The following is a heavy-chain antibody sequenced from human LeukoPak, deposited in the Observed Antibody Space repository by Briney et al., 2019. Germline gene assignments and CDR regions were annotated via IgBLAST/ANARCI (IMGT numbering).Heavy chain of an antibody. D-gene: IGHD4-17*01. CDR1: GFTFSNYA. Sequence: GGSLRLSCAASGFTFSNYAMTWVRQAPGKVLDWVSVINGGGSYTAYADSVKGRFTISRDSSKNTLYLQMNSLRAEDTAIYYCAKRVTTVTTWAFDYWGQGTLVTVSP. J-gene: IGHJ4*02. V-gene: IGHV3-23*01. CDR3: AKRVTTVTTWAFDY. CDR2: INGGGSYT.